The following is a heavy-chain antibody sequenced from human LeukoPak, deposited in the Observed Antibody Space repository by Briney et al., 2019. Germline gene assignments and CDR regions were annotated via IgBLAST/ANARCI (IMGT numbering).Heavy chain of an antibody. J-gene: IGHJ4*02. CDR3: ASRLTGSGSYPPPFDY. D-gene: IGHD3-10*01. CDR2: MNPNSGNT. CDR1: GYTFTSYD. Sequence: ASVEVSCKASGYTFTSYDINWVRQATGQGLEWMGWMNPNSGNTGYAQKFQGRVTMTRNTSISTAYMELSSLRSEDTAVYYCASRLTGSGSYPPPFDYWGQGTLVTVSS. V-gene: IGHV1-8*01.